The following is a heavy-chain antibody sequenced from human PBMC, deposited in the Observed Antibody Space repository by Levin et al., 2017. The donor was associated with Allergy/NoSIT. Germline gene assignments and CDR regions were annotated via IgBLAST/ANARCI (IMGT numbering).Heavy chain of an antibody. CDR3: AKDISPPIPGWELPNWKTPIGYDY. D-gene: IGHD1-26*01. V-gene: IGHV3-23*01. CDR2: ISGSGGST. Sequence: GESLKISCAASGFTFSSYAMSWVRQAPGKGLEWVSAISGSGGSTYYADSVKGRFTISRDNSKNTLYLQMNSLRAEDTAVYYCAKDISPPIPGWELPNWKTPIGYDYWGQGTLVTVSS. J-gene: IGHJ4*02. CDR1: GFTFSSYA.